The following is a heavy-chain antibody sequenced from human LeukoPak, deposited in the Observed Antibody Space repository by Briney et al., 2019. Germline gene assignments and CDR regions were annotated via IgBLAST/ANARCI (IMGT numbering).Heavy chain of an antibody. CDR3: ARTWFGKYYFDY. J-gene: IGHJ4*02. D-gene: IGHD3-10*01. Sequence: SETLSLTCTVSGGSISSYYWSWIRQPPGKGLEWIGYIYYSGSTNYNPSLKSRVTISVDTSKNQFSLKLSSVTAADTAVYYCARTWFGKYYFDYWGQGTLVTVSS. CDR2: IYYSGST. CDR1: GGSISSYY. V-gene: IGHV4-59*12.